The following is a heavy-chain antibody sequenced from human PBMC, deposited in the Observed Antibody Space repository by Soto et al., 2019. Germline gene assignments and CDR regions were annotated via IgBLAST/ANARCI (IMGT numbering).Heavy chain of an antibody. J-gene: IGHJ4*01. V-gene: IGHV3-15*07. CDR2: IKSKTDGGTT. CDR1: GFTFSNVW. Sequence: GGSLRLSCAAFGFTFSNVWINWVRQAPGKGLEWVGRIKSKTDGGTTDYAEPVKGRFAISRDDSNNMVYLQMNSLKIEDTAVYYCTTDSYSSIIIVRFDYWGHGTLVTVSS. CDR3: TTDSYSSIIIVRFDY. D-gene: IGHD2-2*01.